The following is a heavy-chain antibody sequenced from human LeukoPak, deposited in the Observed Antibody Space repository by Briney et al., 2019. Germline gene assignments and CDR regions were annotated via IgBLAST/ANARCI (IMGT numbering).Heavy chain of an antibody. J-gene: IGHJ4*02. CDR3: AKDPLYCSGGSCYFPFDY. D-gene: IGHD2-15*01. Sequence: AGGSLRLSCAASGFTFSSYAMSWVRQAPGKGLEWVSAVSDGGGSTYYADSVKGRFTISRDNSKNTLYLQMNSLRAEDTAIYYCAKDPLYCSGGSCYFPFDYWGQGTLVTVSS. CDR2: VSDGGGST. CDR1: GFTFSSYA. V-gene: IGHV3-23*01.